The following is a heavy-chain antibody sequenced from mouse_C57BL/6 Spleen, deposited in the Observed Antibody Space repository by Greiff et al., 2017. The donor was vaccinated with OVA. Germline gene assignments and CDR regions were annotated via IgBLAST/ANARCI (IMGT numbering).Heavy chain of an antibody. CDR1: GYTFTDYY. D-gene: IGHD2-2*01. Sequence: VQLKQSGPVLVKPGASVKMSCKASGYTFTDYYMNWVKQSHGKSLEWIGVINPYNGGTSYNQKFKGKATLTVDKSSSTAYMELNSLTSEDSAVYYCARQRGYDPMDYWGQGTSVTVSS. CDR3: ARQRGYDPMDY. CDR2: INPYNGGT. J-gene: IGHJ4*01. V-gene: IGHV1-19*01.